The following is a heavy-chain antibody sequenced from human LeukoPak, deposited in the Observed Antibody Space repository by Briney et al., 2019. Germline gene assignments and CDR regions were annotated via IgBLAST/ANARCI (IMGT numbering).Heavy chain of an antibody. D-gene: IGHD1-1*01. CDR1: GGSISSYY. J-gene: IGHJ4*02. CDR3: ARQVRTRCGYFDY. V-gene: IGHV4-59*08. CDR2: IYYSGST. Sequence: SETLSLTCTVSGGSISSYYWSWIRQPPGKGLEWIGYIYYSGSTNYNPSLKSRVTISVDTSKNQFSLKLSSVTAADTAVYYCARQVRTRCGYFDYWGQGTLVTVSS.